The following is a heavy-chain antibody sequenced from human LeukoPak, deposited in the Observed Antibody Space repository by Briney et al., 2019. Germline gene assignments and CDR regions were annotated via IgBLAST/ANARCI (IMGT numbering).Heavy chain of an antibody. CDR2: IYYSGST. V-gene: IGHV4-39*01. CDR1: GGSISSTNYY. CDR3: ARHGTPWFEGPRFDS. D-gene: IGHD3-10*01. Sequence: SETLSLTCTVSGGSISSTNYYWGWIRQPPGRGLDYIGSIYYSGSTYYNPSLKSRVTVSVDTSKNQFSLKLSSVTAADTALYYCARHGTPWFEGPRFDSWGQGTLVTVSS. J-gene: IGHJ4*02.